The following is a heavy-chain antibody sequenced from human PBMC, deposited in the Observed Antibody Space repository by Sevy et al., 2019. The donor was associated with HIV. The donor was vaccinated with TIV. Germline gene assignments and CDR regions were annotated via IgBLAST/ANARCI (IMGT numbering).Heavy chain of an antibody. CDR3: VKEGGGGGGDH. J-gene: IGHJ4*02. D-gene: IGHD3-16*01. V-gene: IGHV3-30*02. Sequence: GGSLRLSCAASGFSFSGYGMHWVRQAPGKGLEWMSYIQYDGSNKDYADSVKGRFTISRDNSKNTLYLQMNSLRVEDTAVFYCVKEGGGGGGDHWGQGTLVTVSS. CDR1: GFSFSGYG. CDR2: IQYDGSNK.